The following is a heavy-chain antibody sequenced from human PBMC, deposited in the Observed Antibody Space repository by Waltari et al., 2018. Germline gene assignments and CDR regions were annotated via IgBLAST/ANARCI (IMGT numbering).Heavy chain of an antibody. CDR3: VRNRGWQQFDF. Sequence: EVQLVESGGGLVQPGGSVRLSCAVSGFTLRNYWMGWVRQAPGKGLEWVAGIKEDGGRKDYVDSVKGRFTISRDNAKSTLYLQMNSLRAEDTAVFYCVRNRGWQQFDFWGQGTLVTVSS. D-gene: IGHD2-15*01. CDR2: IKEDGGRK. V-gene: IGHV3-7*01. J-gene: IGHJ4*02. CDR1: GFTLRNYW.